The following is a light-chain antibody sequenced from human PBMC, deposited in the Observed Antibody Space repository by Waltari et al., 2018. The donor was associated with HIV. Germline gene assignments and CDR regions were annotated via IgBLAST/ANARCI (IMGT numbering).Light chain of an antibody. CDR2: DVD. J-gene: IGLJ2*01. Sequence: SAVTQPASVSGLPGQSITFPCRGDDNDFRLSNFLSWYQQYPGEPPKLILYDVDSRASGISDRFYGSKSGNTASLTISGLRAEDEAHYYCASFMGDNTIVFGGGTKVTVL. CDR1: DNDFRLSNF. V-gene: IGLV2-14*03. CDR3: ASFMGDNTIV.